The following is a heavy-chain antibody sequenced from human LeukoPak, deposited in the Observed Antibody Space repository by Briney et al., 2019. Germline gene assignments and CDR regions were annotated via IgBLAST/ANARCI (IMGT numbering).Heavy chain of an antibody. CDR3: ARHGSSCGGDCYSDWFDP. CDR2: IYYSGST. J-gene: IGHJ5*02. V-gene: IGHV4-59*08. D-gene: IGHD2-21*02. CDR1: GGSISSYY. Sequence: SETLSLTCTVSGGSISSYYWSRIRQPPGKGLEWIGYIYYSGSTNYNPSLKSRVTISVDTSKNQFSLKLSSVTAADTAVYYCARHGSSCGGDCYSDWFDPWGQGTLVTVSS.